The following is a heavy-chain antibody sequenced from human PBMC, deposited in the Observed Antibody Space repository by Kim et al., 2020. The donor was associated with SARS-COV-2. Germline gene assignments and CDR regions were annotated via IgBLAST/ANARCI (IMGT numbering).Heavy chain of an antibody. Sequence: GGSLRLSCAASGFTFDDYTMHWVRQAPGKGLEWVSLISWDGGSTYYADSVKGRFTISRDNSKNSLYLQMNSLRTEDTALYYCAKETQEEQQGWSSGWFDPWGQGTLVTVSS. CDR2: ISWDGGST. J-gene: IGHJ5*02. V-gene: IGHV3-43*01. CDR3: AKETQEEQQGWSSGWFDP. CDR1: GFTFDDYT. D-gene: IGHD6-13*01.